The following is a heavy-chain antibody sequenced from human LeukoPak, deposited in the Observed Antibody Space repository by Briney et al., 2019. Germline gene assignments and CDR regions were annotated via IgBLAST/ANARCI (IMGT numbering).Heavy chain of an antibody. D-gene: IGHD2-15*01. Sequence: SETLSLTCAAYGGSFSGYYWSWIRQPPGKGLEWIGEINHSGSTNYNPSLKSRVTISVDTSKNQFSLKLSSVTAADTAVYYCARGLHCRGGSCYSADYWGQGTLVTVSS. V-gene: IGHV4-34*01. CDR3: ARGLHCRGGSCYSADY. CDR2: INHSGST. J-gene: IGHJ4*02. CDR1: GGSFSGYY.